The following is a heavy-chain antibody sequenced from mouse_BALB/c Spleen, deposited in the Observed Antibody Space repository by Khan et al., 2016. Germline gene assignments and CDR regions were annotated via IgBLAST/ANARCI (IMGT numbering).Heavy chain of an antibody. CDR1: GFSLTGYG. V-gene: IGHV2-6-7*01. CDR3: ARVSYSGSRVVAY. D-gene: IGHD1-1*01. Sequence: QVQLKESGPGLVAPSQSLSITCTVSGFSLTGYGVNWVRQPPGKGLEWLGVIRGDGSTDYNSALKSRLSISKNTSKSQASLKMNSLQTDATARYCCARVSYSGSRVVAYWGHRSLVSVSA. J-gene: IGHJ3*01. CDR2: IRGDGST.